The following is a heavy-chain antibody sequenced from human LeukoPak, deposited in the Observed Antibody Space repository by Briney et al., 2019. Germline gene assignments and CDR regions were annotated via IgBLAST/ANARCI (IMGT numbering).Heavy chain of an antibody. CDR3: ATDPDWNYLVY. Sequence: GASVKVSCKVSGYTLTELSMHWVRQAPGKGLEWVGGFDPEDGETIYAQRFRGRVTMTEDTSTDTAYMERSSLRSEDTAVYYCATDPDWNYLVYWGQGTLVTVSS. CDR2: FDPEDGET. CDR1: GYTLTELS. J-gene: IGHJ4*02. D-gene: IGHD1-1*01. V-gene: IGHV1-24*01.